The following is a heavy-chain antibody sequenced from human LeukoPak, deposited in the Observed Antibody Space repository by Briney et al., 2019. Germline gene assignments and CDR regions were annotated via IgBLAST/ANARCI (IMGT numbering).Heavy chain of an antibody. CDR3: ARDRGGTGDFDY. CDR2: IIPIFGTA. CDR1: GGTFSSYA. V-gene: IGHV1-69*13. J-gene: IGHJ4*02. Sequence: SVKVSCKASGGTFSSYAISWVRQAPGQGLEWMGGIIPIFGTANYAQKFQGRVTITADESTSTAYMELSSLRSEDTAVYYCARDRGGTGDFDYWGQGTLVTVSS. D-gene: IGHD1-1*01.